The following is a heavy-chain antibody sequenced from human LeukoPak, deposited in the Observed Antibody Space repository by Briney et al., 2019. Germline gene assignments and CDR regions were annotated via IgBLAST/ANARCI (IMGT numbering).Heavy chain of an antibody. Sequence: SQTLSLTCAISGDSVSNNIATWNWVRQSPSRGLEWLGRTYYRSRWGNDYAISVKGRITINPDTSRNQFSLQLNSVTPEDTAVYYCAMKTTAYYYYGMDVWGQGTTVTVSS. CDR1: GDSVSNNIAT. J-gene: IGHJ6*02. V-gene: IGHV6-1*01. CDR3: AMKTTAYYYYGMDV. D-gene: IGHD4-11*01. CDR2: TYYRSRWGN.